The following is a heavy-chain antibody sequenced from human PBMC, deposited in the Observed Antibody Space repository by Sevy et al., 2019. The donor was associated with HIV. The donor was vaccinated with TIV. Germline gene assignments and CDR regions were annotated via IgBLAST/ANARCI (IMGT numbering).Heavy chain of an antibody. V-gene: IGHV4-34*01. D-gene: IGHD1-26*01. CDR2: INHSGST. CDR1: GGSFSGYY. J-gene: IGHJ5*02. Sequence: SETLSLTCAVYGGSFSGYYWSWIRQPPGKGLEWIGEINHSGSTNYNPSLKSRVTISVDTSKNQFSLKLSSVTAADTAVYYCARGRVGATLRWFDPWGQGTLVTVSS. CDR3: ARGRVGATLRWFDP.